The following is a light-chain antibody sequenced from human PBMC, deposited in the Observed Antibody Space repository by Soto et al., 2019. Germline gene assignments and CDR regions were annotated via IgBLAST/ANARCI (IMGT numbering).Light chain of an antibody. V-gene: IGLV1-40*01. J-gene: IGLJ1*01. CDR2: DDN. Sequence: QSVLTQPPSVSGAPGQRVTISCTGSSSNIGAGYDLHWYQQLPGTAPKLLIYDDNNRPSGVPDRFSGSKSGTSASLAITGLQDEDEADYYCQSYDSSLSGYVFGTGTKLTVL. CDR1: SSNIGAGYD. CDR3: QSYDSSLSGYV.